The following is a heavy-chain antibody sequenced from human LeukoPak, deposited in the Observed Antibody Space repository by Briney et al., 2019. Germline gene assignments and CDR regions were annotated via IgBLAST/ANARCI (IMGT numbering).Heavy chain of an antibody. CDR1: GYAFTSYD. CDR2: MNPNSGNT. CDR3: ARMHYFDSSNLNWFDP. J-gene: IGHJ5*02. V-gene: IGHV1-8*03. Sequence: ASVKVSCKASGYAFTSYDINWVRQATGQGLEWMGWMNPNSGNTGYAQKFQGRVTITRNTSISTAYMELSSLRSEDTAVYYCARMHYFDSSNLNWFDPWGQGTLVTVSS. D-gene: IGHD3-22*01.